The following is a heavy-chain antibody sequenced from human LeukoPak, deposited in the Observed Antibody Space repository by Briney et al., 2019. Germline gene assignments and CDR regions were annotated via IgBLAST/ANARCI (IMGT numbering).Heavy chain of an antibody. CDR3: ARVEEVRYYIDY. CDR1: GGTFSSYA. V-gene: IGHV1-69*13. J-gene: IGHJ4*02. CDR2: IIPIFGTA. Sequence: SVKVSCKASGGTFSSYAISWVRQAPGQGLEWMGGIIPIFGTANYAQKFQGRVTITADESTSTAYMELSSLRSEDTAVYYCARVEEVRYYIDYWGQGTLVTVSS.